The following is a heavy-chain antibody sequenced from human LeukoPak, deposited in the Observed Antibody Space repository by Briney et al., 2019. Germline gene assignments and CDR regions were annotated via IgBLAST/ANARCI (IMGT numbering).Heavy chain of an antibody. CDR1: GGTFISYA. CDR2: IIPIFGTA. CDR3: ARVIPYYYYMDV. Sequence: SVKVSCKASGGTFISYAISWVRQAPGQGLEWMGGIIPIFGTANYAQKFQGRVTITADESTSTAYMELSSLRSEDTAVYYCARVIPYYYYMDVWGKGTTVTISS. V-gene: IGHV1-69*13. D-gene: IGHD2-21*01. J-gene: IGHJ6*03.